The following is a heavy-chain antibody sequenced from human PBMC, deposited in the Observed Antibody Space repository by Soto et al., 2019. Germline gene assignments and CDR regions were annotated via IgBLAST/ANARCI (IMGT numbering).Heavy chain of an antibody. CDR1: GGSISSGGYS. Sequence: SETLSLTCAVSGGSISSGGYSWSWIRQPPGKGLEWIGYIYHSGSTYYNPSLKSRVTISVDRSKNQFSLKLSSVTAADTAVYYCARVLVQAPYYYYYGMDVWGQGTTVTV. CDR3: ARVLVQAPYYYYYGMDV. V-gene: IGHV4-30-2*01. J-gene: IGHJ6*02. CDR2: IYHSGST. D-gene: IGHD1-1*01.